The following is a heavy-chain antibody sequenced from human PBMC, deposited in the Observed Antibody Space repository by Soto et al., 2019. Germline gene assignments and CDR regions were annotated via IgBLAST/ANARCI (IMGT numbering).Heavy chain of an antibody. CDR2: IKQDGSEK. CDR1: GFTFSSYW. Sequence: EVQLVESGGGLVQPGGSLRLSCAASGFTFSSYWMSWVRQAPGKGLEWVANIKQDGSEKYYVDSVKGRFTISRDNAKNSLYLQMNSLRADDTAVYYCARDWKYCSSTRCYTGIDYWGQGTLVTVSS. D-gene: IGHD2-2*02. V-gene: IGHV3-7*03. CDR3: ARDWKYCSSTRCYTGIDY. J-gene: IGHJ4*02.